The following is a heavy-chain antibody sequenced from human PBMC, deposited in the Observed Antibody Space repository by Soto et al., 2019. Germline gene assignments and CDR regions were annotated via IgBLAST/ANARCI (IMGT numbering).Heavy chain of an antibody. Sequence: GGSLRLSCAASGFTLYTYAMSWVRQAPGKGLEWVSFISGSGGSTYYADSVKGRFTISRDNSKNTLYLQMNSLRPEDTAVYYCATCLSSTSCSIDYWGPGTLVTVSS. CDR2: ISGSGGST. CDR1: GFTLYTYA. D-gene: IGHD2-2*01. V-gene: IGHV3-23*01. CDR3: ATCLSSTSCSIDY. J-gene: IGHJ4*02.